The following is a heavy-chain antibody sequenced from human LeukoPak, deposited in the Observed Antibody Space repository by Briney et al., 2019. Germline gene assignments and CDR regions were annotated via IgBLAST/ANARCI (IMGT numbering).Heavy chain of an antibody. CDR2: IYHSGST. CDR3: ARDPVVGYDILTGLDY. D-gene: IGHD3-9*01. Sequence: SETLSLTCAVSGGSISSSNWWSWVRQPPGKGLEWIGEIYHSGSTNYNPSLKSRVTISVDKSKNQFSLELSSVTAADTAVYYCARDPVVGYDILTGLDYWGQGTLVTVSS. J-gene: IGHJ4*02. CDR1: GGSISSSNW. V-gene: IGHV4-4*02.